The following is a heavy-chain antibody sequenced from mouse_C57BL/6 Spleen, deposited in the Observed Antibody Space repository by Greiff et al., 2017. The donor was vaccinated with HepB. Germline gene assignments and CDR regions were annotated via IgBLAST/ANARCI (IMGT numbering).Heavy chain of an antibody. CDR3: ARRDYGSSPYYAMDY. J-gene: IGHJ4*01. CDR1: GFTFSDYG. CDR2: ISSGSSTI. Sequence: VQLQESGGGLVKPGGSLKLSCAASGFTFSDYGMHWVRQAPEKGLEWVAYISSGSSTIYYADTVKGRFTISRDNAKNTLFLQMTSLRSEDTAMYYCARRDYGSSPYYAMDYWGQGTSVTVSS. V-gene: IGHV5-17*01. D-gene: IGHD1-1*01.